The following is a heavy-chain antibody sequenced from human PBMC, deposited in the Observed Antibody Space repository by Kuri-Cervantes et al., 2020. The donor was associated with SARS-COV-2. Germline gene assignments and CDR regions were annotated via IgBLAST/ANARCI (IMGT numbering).Heavy chain of an antibody. CDR2: IIPVFGTA. D-gene: IGHD6-19*01. J-gene: IGHJ4*02. V-gene: IGHV1-69*13. Sequence: SVKVSCKASGYTFTSYGISWVRQAPGQGLEWMGGIIPVFGTANYAQKFQGRVTITADESMSTAYMELSSLRSEDTAVYYCASRWGIAVAGPPDYWGQGTLVTVSS. CDR1: GYTFTSYG. CDR3: ASRWGIAVAGPPDY.